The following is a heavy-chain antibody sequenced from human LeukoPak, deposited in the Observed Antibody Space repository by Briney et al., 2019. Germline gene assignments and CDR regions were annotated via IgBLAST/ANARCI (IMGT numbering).Heavy chain of an antibody. V-gene: IGHV3-21*01. D-gene: IGHD1-26*01. J-gene: IGHJ6*03. CDR2: ITSSGSYI. Sequence: PGGSLRLSCAASGFTFSDYYMNWVRQAPGKGLEWVSSITSSGSYIYYADSVKGRFTISRDNAKNSLYLQMNSLRAEDTAVYYCARDPYSGSYGDYYYYYMDLWGQGTTVTISS. CDR1: GFTFSDYY. CDR3: ARDPYSGSYGDYYYYYMDL.